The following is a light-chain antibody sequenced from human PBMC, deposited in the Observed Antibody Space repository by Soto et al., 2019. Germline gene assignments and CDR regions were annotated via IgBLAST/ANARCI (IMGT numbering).Light chain of an antibody. CDR3: QQSYSIPYT. Sequence: DIQMTQSPSSLSASVGDRVTITCRASQSISSYLNWYHQKPGKAPKVLIYAASSLQSGVPSRFSGSGSGTDFTLTISSLQPEDFATYFCQQSYSIPYTFGRGTKLEIK. CDR1: QSISSY. CDR2: AAS. J-gene: IGKJ2*01. V-gene: IGKV1-39*01.